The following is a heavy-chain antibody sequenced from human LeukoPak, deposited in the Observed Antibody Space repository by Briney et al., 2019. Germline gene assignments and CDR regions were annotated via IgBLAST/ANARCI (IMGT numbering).Heavy chain of an antibody. CDR3: EKISGRPHPLYYYYYYTDV. D-gene: IGHD3-10*01. J-gene: IGHJ6*03. CDR1: GFTFSSYG. V-gene: IGHV3-30*02. Sequence: PGGSLRLSCAASGFTFSSYGMHWVRQAPGKGLEWVAFIRSDGSNKYYADSVKGRFTMSRDNAKNTMYLQMNGLRAEDTAVHYCEKISGRPHPLYYYYYYTDVWGKGTTVTVSS. CDR2: IRSDGSNK.